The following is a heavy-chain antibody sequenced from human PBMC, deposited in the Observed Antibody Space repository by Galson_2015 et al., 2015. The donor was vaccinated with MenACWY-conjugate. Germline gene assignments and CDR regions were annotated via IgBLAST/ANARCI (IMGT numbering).Heavy chain of an antibody. V-gene: IGHV3-30*04. CDR1: GFTFTSYA. Sequence: SLRLSCAASGFTFTSYALHWGRRAPGKGLEWLTVISFDGSTKYYADSVKGRFTISRDNSKNTLYLQMNSLRPEDTAVDYCARDSGYYAWGSTWLDPCGPGTLATVSS. J-gene: IGHJ5*02. D-gene: IGHD3-16*01. CDR3: ARDSGYYAWGSTWLDP. CDR2: ISFDGSTK.